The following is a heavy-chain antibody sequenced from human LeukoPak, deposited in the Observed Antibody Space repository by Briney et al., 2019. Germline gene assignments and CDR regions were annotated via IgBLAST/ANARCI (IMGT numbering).Heavy chain of an antibody. CDR1: GYSLTKLC. D-gene: IGHD2-2*01. CDR3: ARSSKLDY. V-gene: IGHV1-24*01. J-gene: IGHJ4*02. Sequence: EASVKVSCKVSGYSLTKLCMHWVRQAPGKGLEWMGNFDPEDGETIYAQKFQGRVTMTEDTSTSTAYMELRSLRSDDTAVYYCARSSKLDYWGQGTLVTVSS. CDR2: FDPEDGET.